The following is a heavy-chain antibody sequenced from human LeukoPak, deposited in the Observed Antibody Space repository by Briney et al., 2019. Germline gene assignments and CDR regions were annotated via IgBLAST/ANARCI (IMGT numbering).Heavy chain of an antibody. V-gene: IGHV4-39*01. CDR3: ARRSVYHYFDY. D-gene: IGHD5/OR15-5a*01. J-gene: IGHJ4*02. CDR2: FYYSGST. CDR1: GGSISSSSYY. Sequence: SETLSLTCTVSGGSISSSSYYWGWIRQPPGKGLEWIGNFYYSGSTYYNPSLKSRVIISVDTSKNQFSLKLSSVTAADTAIYYCARRSVYHYFDYWGQGTLVTVSS.